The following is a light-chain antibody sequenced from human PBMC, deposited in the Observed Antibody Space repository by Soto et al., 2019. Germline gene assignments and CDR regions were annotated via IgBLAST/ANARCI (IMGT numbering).Light chain of an antibody. CDR3: SSYISRTFVV. J-gene: IGLJ2*01. V-gene: IGLV2-14*01. CDR1: SGDVGGYTY. CDR2: DVT. Sequence: QSALTQPASVSGSPGQSITISCTGTSGDVGGYTYVSWYQRHPGKAPKLIIYDVTNRPSGVSDRFSGFKSGNTASLTISGLRAEDEGDYYCSSYISRTFVVFGGGTKVTVL.